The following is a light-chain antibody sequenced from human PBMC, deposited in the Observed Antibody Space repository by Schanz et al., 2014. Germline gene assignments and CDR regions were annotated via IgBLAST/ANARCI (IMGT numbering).Light chain of an antibody. CDR2: SNN. Sequence: QSVVTQPPSASGTPGQRVIISCSGSSSNIGSNTVNWYQQLPGTAPKLLIYSNNQRPSGVPDRFSGSKSGTSASLAISGLQSEDEADYYCAAWDDSLNGQGVFGGGTKLTVL. J-gene: IGLJ2*01. CDR3: AAWDDSLNGQGV. V-gene: IGLV1-44*01. CDR1: SSNIGSNT.